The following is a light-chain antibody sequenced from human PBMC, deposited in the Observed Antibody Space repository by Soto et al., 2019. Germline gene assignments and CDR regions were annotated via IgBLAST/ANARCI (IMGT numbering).Light chain of an antibody. CDR1: QSISSW. J-gene: IGKJ2*01. CDR2: DAS. Sequence: DIQMTQSPSTLSASVGDRVTITCRASQSISSWLAWYQQKPGKAPKLLIYDASSLESGVPSRFSGSGSGTEFTLTISSLQPDDFATYYCQQSYSVPYTFGPGTEMKMK. CDR3: QQSYSVPYT. V-gene: IGKV1-5*01.